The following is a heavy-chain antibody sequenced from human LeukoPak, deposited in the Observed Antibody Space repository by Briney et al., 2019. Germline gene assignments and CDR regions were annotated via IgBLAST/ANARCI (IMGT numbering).Heavy chain of an antibody. Sequence: GGSLRLSCAASGFTFSSSAMNWVRQAPGKGLEWVSSISSSSSYIYFADSVKGRFTVSRDNAKNSLNLQMNSLRAEDTAVYYCARADSSGYYLVGGFDIWGQGTMVTVSS. J-gene: IGHJ3*02. D-gene: IGHD3-22*01. V-gene: IGHV3-21*01. CDR2: ISSSSSYI. CDR3: ARADSSGYYLVGGFDI. CDR1: GFTFSSSA.